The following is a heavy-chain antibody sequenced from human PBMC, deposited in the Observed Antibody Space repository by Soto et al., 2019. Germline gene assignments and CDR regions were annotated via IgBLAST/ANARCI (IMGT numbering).Heavy chain of an antibody. CDR3: AISQDRGGRTTFIY. CDR2: INWKGDI. Sequence: PGGSLRLSCAVSGFTFDDNAMHWVRQATEKGLEWVSGINWKGDIGYADSVKGRFTISRDNAENSLYLQMNSLRAEDTALYYCAISQDRGGRTTFIYWGQGTQVTVSS. J-gene: IGHJ4*02. V-gene: IGHV3-9*01. CDR1: GFTFDDNA. D-gene: IGHD3-16*01.